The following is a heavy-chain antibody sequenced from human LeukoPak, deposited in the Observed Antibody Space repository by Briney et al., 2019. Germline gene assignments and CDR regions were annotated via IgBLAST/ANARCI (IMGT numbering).Heavy chain of an antibody. V-gene: IGHV4-39*02. CDR3: AREGLSYCGGDCYP. D-gene: IGHD2-21*02. CDR2: IYYSGST. Sequence: SETLSLTCTVSGGSISSSSYYWGWIRQPPGKGLEWNGSIYYSGSTYYHPSLKSRVTISVDTSKNQFSLKLSSVTAADTAVYYCAREGLSYCGGDCYPWGQGTLVTVSS. J-gene: IGHJ5*02. CDR1: GGSISSSSYY.